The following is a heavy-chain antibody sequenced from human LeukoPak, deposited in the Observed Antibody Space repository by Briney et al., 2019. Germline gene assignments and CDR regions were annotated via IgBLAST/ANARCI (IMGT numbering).Heavy chain of an antibody. CDR1: GFTVSSNY. CDR2: IYSGGST. J-gene: IGHJ4*02. CDR3: ARDGYSSGWYDY. D-gene: IGHD6-19*01. Sequence: GGSLRLSCAASGFTVSSNYMSWVRQAPGKGLEWASVIYSGGSTYYADSVKGRFTISRDNSKNTLYLQMNSLRAEDTAVYYCARDGYSSGWYDYWGQGTLVTVSS. V-gene: IGHV3-53*01.